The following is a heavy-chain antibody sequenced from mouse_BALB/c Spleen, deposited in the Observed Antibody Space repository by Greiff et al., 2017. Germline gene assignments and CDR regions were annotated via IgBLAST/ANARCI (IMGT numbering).Heavy chain of an antibody. CDR2: IWRGGST. Sequence: VKLMESGPSLVQPSQSLSITCTVSGFSLTSYGVHWVRQSPGKGLEWLGVIWRGGSTDYNAAFMSRLSITKDNSKSQVFFKMNSLQADDTAIYYCAKRGNSCSYWYFDVWGAGTTVTVSS. CDR3: AKRGNSCSYWYFDV. D-gene: IGHD2-1*01. V-gene: IGHV2-5-1*01. CDR1: GFSLTSYG. J-gene: IGHJ1*01.